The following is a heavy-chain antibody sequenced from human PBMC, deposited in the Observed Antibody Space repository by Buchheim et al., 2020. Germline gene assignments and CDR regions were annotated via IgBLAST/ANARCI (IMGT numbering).Heavy chain of an antibody. CDR1: GFTFSTYG. J-gene: IGHJ4*02. V-gene: IGHV3-30*18. CDR3: VKAQRDTGTTRIELEY. D-gene: IGHD1-1*01. CDR2: ISYDGSNK. Sequence: QVQLVESGGGVVQPGRSLRLSCAASGFTFSTYGMHWVRQAPGKGLEWVAVISYDGSNKYYADSVKGRFTISRNNSKNKPYLKMNSLRAEDTAVYYCVKAQRDTGTTRIELEYWGQGTL.